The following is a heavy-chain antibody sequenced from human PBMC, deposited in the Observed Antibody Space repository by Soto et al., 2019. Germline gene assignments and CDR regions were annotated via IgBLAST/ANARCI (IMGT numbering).Heavy chain of an antibody. V-gene: IGHV1-2*02. D-gene: IGHD6-19*01. Sequence: ASVKVSCKASGYTFTDYYMHWVRQAPGQGLEWMGWINPNSGGTNYAQKFQGRVTMTRDTSISTAYMELNRLRSDDTAVYYCARNQSPSGGWPGRDVGGNGT. J-gene: IGHJ6*04. CDR2: INPNSGGT. CDR3: ARNQSPSGGWPGRDV. CDR1: GYTFTDYY.